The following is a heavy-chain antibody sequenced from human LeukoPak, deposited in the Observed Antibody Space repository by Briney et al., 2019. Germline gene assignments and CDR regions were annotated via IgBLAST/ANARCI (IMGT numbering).Heavy chain of an antibody. CDR3: ARDRPLWFGELLPSYYYGMDV. V-gene: IGHV1-18*01. D-gene: IGHD3-10*01. CDR2: ISAYNGNT. CDR1: GYTFTSYG. Sequence: ASVKVSCKASGYTFTSYGISWVRQAPGQGLEWMGWISAYNGNTNYAQKLQGRVTMTTDTSTSTAYMELRSLRSDDTAVYYCARDRPLWFGELLPSYYYGMDVWGQGTTVTVSS. J-gene: IGHJ6*02.